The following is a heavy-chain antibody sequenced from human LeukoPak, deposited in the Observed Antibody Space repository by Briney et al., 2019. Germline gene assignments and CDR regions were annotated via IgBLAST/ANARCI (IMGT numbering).Heavy chain of an antibody. V-gene: IGHV4-38-2*01. D-gene: IGHD6-25*01. CDR3: ARAAGLYSSGLSAFDI. Sequence: SETLSLTCAVSGYSISSGYYWGWIRQPPGKGLEWIGSIYHSGSTYYNPSLKSRVTISVDTSKNQFSLKLSSVTAADTAVYYCARAAGLYSSGLSAFDIWGQGTMVTVSS. J-gene: IGHJ3*02. CDR2: IYHSGST. CDR1: GYSISSGYY.